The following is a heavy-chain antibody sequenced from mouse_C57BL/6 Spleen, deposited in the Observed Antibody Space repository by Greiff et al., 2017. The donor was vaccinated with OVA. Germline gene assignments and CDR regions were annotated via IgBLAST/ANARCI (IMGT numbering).Heavy chain of an antibody. J-gene: IGHJ4*01. CDR2: IDPSDSYT. D-gene: IGHD2-5*01. V-gene: IGHV1-59*01. CDR3: ARVYSNYGYAMDY. CDR1: GYTFTSYW. Sequence: QVQLQQPGAELVRPGTSVKLSCKASGYTFTSYWMHWVKQRPGQGLEWIGVIDPSDSYTNYNQKFKGKATLTVDTSSSTAYMQLSSLTSEDSAVYYCARVYSNYGYAMDYWGQGTSVTVSS.